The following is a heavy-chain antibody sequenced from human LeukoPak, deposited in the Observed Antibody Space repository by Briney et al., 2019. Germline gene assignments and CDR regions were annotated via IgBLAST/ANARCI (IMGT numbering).Heavy chain of an antibody. V-gene: IGHV3-23*01. Sequence: GGSLRLSCAASGFTVSSNYMSWVRQAPGKGLEWVSAISGSGGSTYYADSVKGRFTISRDNSKNTLYLQMNSLRAEDTAVYYCAKAQTVTFDYWGQGTLVTVSS. D-gene: IGHD4-11*01. CDR2: ISGSGGST. CDR3: AKAQTVTFDY. CDR1: GFTVSSNY. J-gene: IGHJ4*02.